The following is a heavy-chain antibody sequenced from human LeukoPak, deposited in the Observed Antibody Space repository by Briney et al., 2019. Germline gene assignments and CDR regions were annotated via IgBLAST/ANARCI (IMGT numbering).Heavy chain of an antibody. CDR2: IYSSGST. CDR3: AGGGVTVADPGYYYYYMDV. CDR1: GGSISSYY. V-gene: IGHV4-4*07. Sequence: PSETLSLTCTVSGGSISSYYWSWIRQPAGKGLEWIGRIYSSGSTNYNPSLKSRVTISVDTSKNQFSLKLSSVTAADTAVYYCAGGGVTVADPGYYYYYMDVWGKGTTVTVSS. D-gene: IGHD6-19*01. J-gene: IGHJ6*03.